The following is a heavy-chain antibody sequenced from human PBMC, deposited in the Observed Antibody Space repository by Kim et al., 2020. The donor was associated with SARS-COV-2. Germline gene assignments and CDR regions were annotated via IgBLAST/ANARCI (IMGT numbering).Heavy chain of an antibody. CDR3: ASAGSSPSGYFDY. D-gene: IGHD6-13*01. J-gene: IGHJ4*02. Sequence: YSPSFQGQVTISADKSISTAYLQWSSLKASDTAMYYCASAGSSPSGYFDYWGQGTLVTVSS. V-gene: IGHV5-51*01.